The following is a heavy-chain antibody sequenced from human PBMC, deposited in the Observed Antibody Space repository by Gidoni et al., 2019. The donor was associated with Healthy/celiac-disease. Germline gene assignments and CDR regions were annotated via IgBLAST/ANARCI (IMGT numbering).Heavy chain of an antibody. D-gene: IGHD6-19*01. CDR1: GYTFTSYY. V-gene: IGHV1-46*01. CDR3: ARVASARIAVARMPNYGMDV. CDR2: INPSGGST. J-gene: IGHJ6*02. Sequence: QVQLVQSGAEVKKPGASVKVSCKASGYTFTSYYMHWVRQAPGQGLEWMGIINPSGGSTSYAQKFQGRVTMTRDTSTSTVYMELSSLRSEDTAVYYCARVASARIAVARMPNYGMDVWGQGTTVTVSS.